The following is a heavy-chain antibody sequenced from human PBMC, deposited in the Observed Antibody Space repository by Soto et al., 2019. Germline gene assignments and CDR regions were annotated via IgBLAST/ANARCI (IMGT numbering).Heavy chain of an antibody. Sequence: ASVKVSCKASGGTFSSYAISWVRQAPGQGLEWMGGIIPIFGTANYAQKFQGRVTITADESTSTAYMELSSLRSQDTAVYYCARGFKEEHYYYYYGMDVWGQGTTVTVS. CDR1: GGTFSSYA. CDR2: IIPIFGTA. J-gene: IGHJ6*02. V-gene: IGHV1-69*13. CDR3: ARGFKEEHYYYYYGMDV.